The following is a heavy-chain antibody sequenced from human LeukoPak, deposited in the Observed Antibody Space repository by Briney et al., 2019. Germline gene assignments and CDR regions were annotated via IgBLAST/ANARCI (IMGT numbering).Heavy chain of an antibody. CDR1: VGSISSSSYY. CDR3: ARHPPYYFDY. Sequence: SETLSLTCTVSVGSISSSSYYWGWIRQPPGKGLEWIGSIYYSGSTYYNPSLKRRLTISVDTSKNQFSLKLSAVTAADTAVYYCARHPPYYFDYWGQGTLVTVSS. J-gene: IGHJ4*02. CDR2: IYYSGST. V-gene: IGHV4-39*01.